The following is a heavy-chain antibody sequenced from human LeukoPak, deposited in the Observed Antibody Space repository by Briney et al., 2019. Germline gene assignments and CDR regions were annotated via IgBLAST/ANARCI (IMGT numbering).Heavy chain of an antibody. V-gene: IGHV4-59*12. CDR2: ISYSGST. CDR1: GGSISSYY. CDR3: ARDFAGSGGSCSDY. J-gene: IGHJ4*02. Sequence: PSETLSLTCTVSGGSISSYYWSWIRQPPGKGLEWIGYISYSGSTNYNPSLKSRVTISVDTSKNQFSLKLSSVTAADTAVYYCARDFAGSGGSCSDYWGQGTLVTVSS. D-gene: IGHD2-15*01.